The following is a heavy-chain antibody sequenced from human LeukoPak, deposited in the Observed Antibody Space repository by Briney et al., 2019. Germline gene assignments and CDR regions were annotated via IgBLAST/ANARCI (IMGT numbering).Heavy chain of an antibody. CDR2: IYYSGST. Sequence: PSETLSLTCTVSGGSISSGGYYWSWIRQHPGKGLEWIGYIYYSGSTYYNPFLKSRVTISVDTSKNQFSLKLSSVTAADTAVYYCARVHPPYYDYVWGSYPGAFDIWGQGTMVTVSS. J-gene: IGHJ3*02. D-gene: IGHD3-16*01. CDR3: ARVHPPYYDYVWGSYPGAFDI. CDR1: GGSISSGGYY. V-gene: IGHV4-31*03.